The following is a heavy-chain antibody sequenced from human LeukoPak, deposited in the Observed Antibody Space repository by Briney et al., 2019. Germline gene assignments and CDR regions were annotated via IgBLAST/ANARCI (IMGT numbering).Heavy chain of an antibody. J-gene: IGHJ3*02. CDR1: VYTFTVYY. V-gene: IGHV1-46*01. CDR2: INPSGGST. D-gene: IGHD6-13*01. Sequence: ASVKVSCKASVYTFTVYYMNWVRQAPGQGLEWMGIINPSGGSTSYTQKFQGRVTMTRDTSTSTVYMELSSLRSEDTAVYYCAREGGVSPAFDIWGQGTMVTVSS. CDR3: AREGGVSPAFDI.